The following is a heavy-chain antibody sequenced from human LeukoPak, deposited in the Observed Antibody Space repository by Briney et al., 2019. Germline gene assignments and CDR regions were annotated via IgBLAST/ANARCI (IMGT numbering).Heavy chain of an antibody. CDR2: IYTSGST. V-gene: IGHV4-4*07. Sequence: SETLSLTCTVSGGSISSYYWSWIRQPAGKGLEWIGRIYTSGSTNYNPSLKSRVTISGDTSKNQFSLRLSSVTAADTAVYYCARQSGSYYSYYYYYYMDVWGKGTTVTISS. CDR1: GGSISSYY. D-gene: IGHD3-10*01. J-gene: IGHJ6*03. CDR3: ARQSGSYYSYYYYYYMDV.